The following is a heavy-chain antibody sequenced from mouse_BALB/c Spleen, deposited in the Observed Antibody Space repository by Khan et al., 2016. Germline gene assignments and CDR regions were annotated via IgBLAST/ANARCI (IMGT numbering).Heavy chain of an antibody. V-gene: IGHV1-26*01. CDR1: GYSFTGYY. CDR2: VNPNNGGT. CDR3: LRDAMDY. Sequence: VQLKQSGPDLVKPGASVKISCKASGYSFTGYYIYWVKQSHGKSLEWIGRVNPNNGGTSYNPKFKGKAVLTIDKSSTTAYMELRSLTSEDSAVYYCLRDAMDYWGQGTSVTVSS. D-gene: IGHD1-1*01. J-gene: IGHJ4*01.